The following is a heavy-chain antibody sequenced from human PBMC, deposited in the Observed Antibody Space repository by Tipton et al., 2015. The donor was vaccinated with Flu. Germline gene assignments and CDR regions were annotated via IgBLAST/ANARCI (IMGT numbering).Heavy chain of an antibody. CDR2: IKQDGSVK. Sequence: SLRLSCAASGFTFSSYWMSWIRQAPGKGLEWVAHIKQDGSVKYYVDSVKGRFTISRDNAKNSVFLQMDTLRAEDTAVYYCARAIAAVDSYWGQGTLVTVSA. D-gene: IGHD6-13*01. CDR3: ARAIAAVDSY. CDR1: GFTFSSYW. J-gene: IGHJ4*02. V-gene: IGHV3-7*03.